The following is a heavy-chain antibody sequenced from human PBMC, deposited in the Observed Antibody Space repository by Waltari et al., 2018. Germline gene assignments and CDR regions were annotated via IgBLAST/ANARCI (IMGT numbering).Heavy chain of an antibody. CDR2: IKSKSDGGST. CDR1: GLTLSDAW. CDR3: MTFLGFMESTDF. J-gene: IGHJ4*02. Sequence: EVHLVESGGGLVKPGESLRLSCAASGLTLSDAWVSWVRQTPGKGLEWIGLIKSKSDGGSTDYAAPVAGRFIISRDDSRNTLYLQMNSLKPEDTAVYYCMTFLGFMESTDFWAQGTLVTVSS. V-gene: IGHV3-15*01. D-gene: IGHD3-16*01.